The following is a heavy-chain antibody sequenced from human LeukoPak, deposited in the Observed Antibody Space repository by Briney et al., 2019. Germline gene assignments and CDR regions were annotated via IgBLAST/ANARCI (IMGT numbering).Heavy chain of an antibody. CDR1: GYTFTGYY. CDR2: INPNSGGT. CDR3: ARDGVAGTRYYFDY. Sequence: ASVKVPCKASGYTFTGYYMHWVRQAPGQGLEWMGWINPNSGGTNYAQKFQGRVTMTRDTSISTAYMELSRLRSDDTAVYYCARDGVAGTRYYFDYWGQGTLVTVSS. V-gene: IGHV1-2*02. J-gene: IGHJ4*02. D-gene: IGHD6-19*01.